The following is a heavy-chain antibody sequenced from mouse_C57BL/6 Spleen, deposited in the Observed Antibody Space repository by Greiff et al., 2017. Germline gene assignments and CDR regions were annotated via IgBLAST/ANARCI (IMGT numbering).Heavy chain of an antibody. D-gene: IGHD1-1*01. CDR3: ARDREDYYGTPFAY. Sequence: EVQLQESGPGMVKPSQSLSLTCTVTGYSITSGYDWHWIRHFPGNKLEWMGYISYSGSTNYNPSLKSPISITHDTSKNHFFLKLNSVTTEDTATYYCARDREDYYGTPFAYWGQGTLVTVSA. CDR2: ISYSGST. CDR1: GYSITSGYD. J-gene: IGHJ3*01. V-gene: IGHV3-1*01.